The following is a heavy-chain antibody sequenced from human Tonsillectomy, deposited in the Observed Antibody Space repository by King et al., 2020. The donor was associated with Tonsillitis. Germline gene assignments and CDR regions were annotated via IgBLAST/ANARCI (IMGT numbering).Heavy chain of an antibody. CDR2: IRYDGSNK. CDR3: TSFDY. V-gene: IGHV3-30*02. CDR1: GFTFSSYG. J-gene: IGHJ4*02. Sequence: VQLVESGGGVVQPGGSLRLSCAASGFTFSSYGMHWVRQAPGKGLEWVAFIRYDGSNKYYAESVKGRFTISRDNSKNTLYLQMNSLRAEDTAVYYCTSFDYWGQGTLVTVSS.